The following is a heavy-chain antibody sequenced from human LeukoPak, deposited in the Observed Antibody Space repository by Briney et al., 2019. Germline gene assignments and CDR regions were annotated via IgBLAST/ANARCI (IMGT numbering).Heavy chain of an antibody. J-gene: IGHJ6*02. CDR2: ISGSGGST. V-gene: IGHV3-23*01. CDR1: GFTFSSYA. D-gene: IGHD2-2*01. Sequence: GGSLRLSCAASGFTFSSYAMSWVRQAPGKGLEWVSAISGSGGSTYYADSVKGRFTISRDNAKNSLYLQMNSLRAEDTAVYYCARREIMGYCSSTSCYPPNGMDVWGQGTTVTVSS. CDR3: ARREIMGYCSSTSCYPPNGMDV.